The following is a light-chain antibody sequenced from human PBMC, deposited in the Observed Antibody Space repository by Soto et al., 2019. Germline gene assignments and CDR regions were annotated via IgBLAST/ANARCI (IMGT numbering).Light chain of an antibody. Sequence: QSVLTQPPSVSGAPGQRVTISCTGSSSNIGAGYDVNWYQHLPGKAPKLHIYAHTNRPSGVPARFSGSKSGTSASLAITGLQAEDEADYYCQSSDMNLAGSGVFGGGTKVTVL. J-gene: IGLJ3*02. V-gene: IGLV1-40*01. CDR1: SSNIGAGYD. CDR2: AHT. CDR3: QSSDMNLAGSGV.